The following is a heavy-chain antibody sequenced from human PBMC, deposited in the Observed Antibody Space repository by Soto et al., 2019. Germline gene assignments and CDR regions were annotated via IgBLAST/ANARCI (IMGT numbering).Heavy chain of an antibody. CDR2: IFSSGST. CDR1: GDSISSFY. Sequence: QVQLQESGPGLVKPSETLSLTCTVSGDSISSFYWTWIRQPPGKGLEWVGYIFSSGSTNYNPSLKSRVPISVGTSENQFSLKLTSVTAADTAVYYCARVGYCSSTPCWPIGYFEYWGQGTLVTVSS. CDR3: ARVGYCSSTPCWPIGYFEY. V-gene: IGHV4-59*01. J-gene: IGHJ4*02. D-gene: IGHD2-2*01.